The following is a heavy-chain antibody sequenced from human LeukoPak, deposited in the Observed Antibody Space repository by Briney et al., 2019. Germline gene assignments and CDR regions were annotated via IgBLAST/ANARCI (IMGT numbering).Heavy chain of an antibody. CDR3: ARRLQRHFDY. CDR1: GYSFTSYW. J-gene: IGHJ4*02. D-gene: IGHD2-15*01. CDR2: IDPSDSYT. V-gene: IGHV5-10-1*01. Sequence: GDSLKISCKGSGYSFTSYWISWVRQMPGKGLEWMGRIDPSDSYTNYSPSFQGHVTISVDKSISTAYLQWSSLKASDTAMYYCARRLQRHFDYWGQGTLVTVSS.